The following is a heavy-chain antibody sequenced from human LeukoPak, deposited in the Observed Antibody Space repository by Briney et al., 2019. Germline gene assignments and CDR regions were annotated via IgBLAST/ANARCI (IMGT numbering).Heavy chain of an antibody. CDR1: GYTFTSYD. J-gene: IGHJ4*02. CDR3: AREIAVAASDDY. CDR2: MNPNSGNT. D-gene: IGHD6-19*01. V-gene: IGHV1-8*01. Sequence: APVKVSCKASGYTFTSYDINWVRQATGQGHEWMGWMNPNSGNTGYAQKFQGRVTMTRSTSIGTAYMELSSLRSEDTAVYYCAREIAVAASDDYWGQGTLVTVSS.